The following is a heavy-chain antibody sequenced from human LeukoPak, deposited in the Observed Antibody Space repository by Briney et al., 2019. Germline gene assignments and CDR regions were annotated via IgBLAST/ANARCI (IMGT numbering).Heavy chain of an antibody. CDR1: GFTLSHYT. D-gene: IGHD3-22*01. CDR2: ISSTGTYI. J-gene: IGHJ4*02. Sequence: PGESLRLSCAASGFTLSHYTMNWVRQAPGKGLEWVSSISSTGTYIYYADSVKGRFTISRDNAKNSLYLQMNSLRAEDTAVYYCARHGGWYDSSGYHPYWGQGTLVTVSS. CDR3: ARHGGWYDSSGYHPY. V-gene: IGHV3-21*04.